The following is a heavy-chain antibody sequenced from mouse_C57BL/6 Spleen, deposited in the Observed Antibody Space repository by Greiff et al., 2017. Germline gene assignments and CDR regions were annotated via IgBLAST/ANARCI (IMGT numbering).Heavy chain of an antibody. CDR2: ISDGGSYT. Sequence: EVQLVESGGGLVKPGGSLKLSCAASGFTFSSYAMSWVRQTPEKRLEWVATISDGGSYTYYPDNVKGRFTISRDNAKNNLYLQMSHLKSEDTAMYYCARDLDSSGYGYWGQGTTLTVSS. D-gene: IGHD3-2*02. CDR3: ARDLDSSGYGY. V-gene: IGHV5-4*01. CDR1: GFTFSSYA. J-gene: IGHJ2*01.